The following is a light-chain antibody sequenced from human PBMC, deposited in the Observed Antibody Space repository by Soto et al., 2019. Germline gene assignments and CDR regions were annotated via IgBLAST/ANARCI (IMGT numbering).Light chain of an antibody. CDR1: QSVDSY. V-gene: IGKV3-11*01. J-gene: IGKJ5*01. Sequence: EVVLTQSPATLSLSPGERATLSCRASQSVDSYLAWYQQKPGQAPRLLIYDATNRASGIPARFSGGGSGTDFTLTISSLEPEDFAVYYCQQRKFWPPITFGQGTRLEI. CDR2: DAT. CDR3: QQRKFWPPIT.